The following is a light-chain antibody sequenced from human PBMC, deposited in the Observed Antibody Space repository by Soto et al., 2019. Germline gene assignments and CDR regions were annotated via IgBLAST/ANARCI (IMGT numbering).Light chain of an antibody. CDR1: QSLSSY. CDR2: GAS. Sequence: EIVMTRSPATLSVSPGEGATLSCRASQSLSSYLAWYQQKPGQAPRLLIYGASTRATAIPARFSGSGSGTEFTLTISSLQSEDFAVFYCLQYKSWPLTFGGGTKVEIK. V-gene: IGKV3-15*01. J-gene: IGKJ4*01. CDR3: LQYKSWPLT.